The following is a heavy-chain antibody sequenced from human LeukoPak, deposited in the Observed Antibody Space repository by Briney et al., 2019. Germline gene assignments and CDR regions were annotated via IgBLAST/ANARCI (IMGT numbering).Heavy chain of an antibody. CDR2: IKEDGSGK. D-gene: IGHD3-22*01. CDR1: GFTFSSYW. CDR3: AKPTYYSSDPFDY. J-gene: IGHJ4*02. V-gene: IGHV3-7*02. Sequence: GGSLRLSCAASGFTFSSYWMTWVRQAPGKGLEWVANIKEDGSGKYYVDSVKGRFTISRDNAKNSLYLQLNSLRAEDTAVYYCAKPTYYSSDPFDYWGQGTLVTVSS.